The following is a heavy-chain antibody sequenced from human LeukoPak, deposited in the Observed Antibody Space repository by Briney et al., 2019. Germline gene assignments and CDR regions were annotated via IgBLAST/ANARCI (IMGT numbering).Heavy chain of an antibody. CDR1: GFTFSGSA. CDR2: IRSKANSYAT. J-gene: IGHJ6*03. V-gene: IGHV3-73*01. D-gene: IGHD4-11*01. CDR3: SILYSNYDYYYYYYMDV. Sequence: PGGSLRLSCAASGFTFSGSAMHWVRQASGKGLEWVGRIRSKANSYATAYAASVKGRFTISRDDSKNTAYLQMNSLKTEDTAVYYCSILYSNYDYYYYYYMDVWGKGTTVTVSS.